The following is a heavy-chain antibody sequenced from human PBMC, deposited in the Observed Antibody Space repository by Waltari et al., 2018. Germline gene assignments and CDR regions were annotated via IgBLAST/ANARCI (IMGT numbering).Heavy chain of an antibody. D-gene: IGHD3-16*02. V-gene: IGHV1-69*01. J-gene: IGHJ5*02. CDR3: ARVNAFGGVIVRGVWFDP. CDR2: INPIVGTA. CDR1: GGTFSSYA. Sequence: QVQLVQSGAEVKKPGSSVKVSCKASGGTFSSYAISWVRQAPGQGLEWMGGINPIVGTANYAQKFQGSVTITADESTSTAYMELSSLRSEDTAVYYCARVNAFGGVIVRGVWFDPWGQGTLVTVSS.